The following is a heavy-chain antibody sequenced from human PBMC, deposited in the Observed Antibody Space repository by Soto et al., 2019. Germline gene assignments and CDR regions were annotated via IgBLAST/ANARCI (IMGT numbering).Heavy chain of an antibody. J-gene: IGHJ6*02. D-gene: IGHD3-10*01. Sequence: SVKVSCKASGFTFTSSAVQWVRQARGQRLEWIGWIVVGSGNTNYAQKFQERVTITRDMSTSTAYMELSSLRSEDTAVYYCAADYYGSGSYYKKDYCYGVDVWGQGTTVTVSS. CDR3: AADYYGSGSYYKKDYCYGVDV. CDR1: GFTFTSSA. V-gene: IGHV1-58*01. CDR2: IVVGSGNT.